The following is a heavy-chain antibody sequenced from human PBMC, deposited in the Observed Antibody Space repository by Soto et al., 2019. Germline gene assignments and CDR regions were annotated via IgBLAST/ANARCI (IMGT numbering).Heavy chain of an antibody. CDR2: IGTAGDT. J-gene: IGHJ4*02. Sequence: GGSLRLSCAASGFTFSSYDMHWVRQATGKGLEWVSAIGTAGDTYYLGSVKGRFTISRENAKNSLYLQMNSLRAEDTAVYYCARLYSSRVVGSHSFDYWGQGTLVTVSS. V-gene: IGHV3-13*01. D-gene: IGHD6-13*01. CDR3: ARLYSSRVVGSHSFDY. CDR1: GFTFSSYD.